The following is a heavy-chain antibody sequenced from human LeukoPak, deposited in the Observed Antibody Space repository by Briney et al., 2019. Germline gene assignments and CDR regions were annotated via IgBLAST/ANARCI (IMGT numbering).Heavy chain of an antibody. D-gene: IGHD3-22*01. CDR3: ASYYYDSSGYWYYFGY. Sequence: GASVKVSCKASGGTFSSYAISWVRQAPGQGLEWMGRIIPIFGTANYAQKFQGRVTITTDESTSTAYMELSSLRSEDTAVYYCASYYYDSSGYWYYFGYWGQGTLVTVSS. J-gene: IGHJ4*02. CDR1: GGTFSSYA. V-gene: IGHV1-69*05. CDR2: IIPIFGTA.